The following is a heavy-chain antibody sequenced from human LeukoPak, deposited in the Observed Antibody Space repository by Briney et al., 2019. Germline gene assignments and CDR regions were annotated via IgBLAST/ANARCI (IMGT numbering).Heavy chain of an antibody. CDR2: IKSKTDGGTT. J-gene: IGHJ4*02. D-gene: IGHD1-1*01. CDR1: GFTFSNTW. V-gene: IGHV3-15*01. CDR3: IGTTGTTDPDY. Sequence: PGGSLRLSCAASGFTFSNTWMSWVRQAPGGGREWVGRIKSKTDGGTTDYAAPVKGRFTISRDDSKNTLYLQMNSLKTEDTAVYYCIGTTGTTDPDYWGQGTLVTVSS.